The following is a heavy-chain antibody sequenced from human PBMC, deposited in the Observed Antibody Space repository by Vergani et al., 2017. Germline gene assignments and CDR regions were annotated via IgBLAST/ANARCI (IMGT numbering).Heavy chain of an antibody. CDR3: ARDRAPEIPAATDAFDI. D-gene: IGHD2-2*01. CDR2: IIPIFGTA. CDR1: GGTFSSYT. Sequence: QVQLVQSGAEVKKPGSSVKVSCKASGGTFSSYTITWVRQAPGQGLEWMGGIIPIFGTANYAQKFQGRVTITADESTSTAYMELSSLRSEDTAVYYCARDRAPEIPAATDAFDIWGQGTMVTVSA. J-gene: IGHJ3*02. V-gene: IGHV1-69*01.